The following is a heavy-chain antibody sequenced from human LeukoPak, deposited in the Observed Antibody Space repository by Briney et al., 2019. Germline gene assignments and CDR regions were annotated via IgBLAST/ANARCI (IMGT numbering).Heavy chain of an antibody. V-gene: IGHV4-39*01. D-gene: IGHD2-2*01. CDR2: IYYSGST. CDR1: GGSISSSSYY. Sequence: SETLSLTCTVSGGSISSSSYYWGWIRRPPGKGLEWIGSIYYSGSTYYNPSLKSRVTISVDTSKNQFSLKLSSVTAADTAVYYCARRLSREGAFDIWGQGTMVTVSS. CDR3: ARRLSREGAFDI. J-gene: IGHJ3*02.